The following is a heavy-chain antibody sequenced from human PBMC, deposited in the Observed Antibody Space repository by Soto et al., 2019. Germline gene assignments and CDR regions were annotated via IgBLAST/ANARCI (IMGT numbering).Heavy chain of an antibody. CDR3: ARDIGWTAVGATTLYAFDS. D-gene: IGHD1-26*01. V-gene: IGHV1-46*01. CDR2: INPSGGST. J-gene: IGHJ3*02. CDR1: GYTFTSYY. Sequence: GASVKVSCKASGYTFTSYYMHWVRQAPGQGLEWMGIINPSGGSTSYAQKFQGRVTMTRDTSTSTVYMELSSLRSEDTAVYYCARDIGWTAVGATTLYAFDSWGQGTMVTVSS.